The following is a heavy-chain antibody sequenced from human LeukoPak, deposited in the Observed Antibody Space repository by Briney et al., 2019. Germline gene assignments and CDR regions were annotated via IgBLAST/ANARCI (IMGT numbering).Heavy chain of an antibody. CDR2: ISSSSSTI. CDR3: AREAGQYYFDY. Sequence: GGSLRLSCAASGFTFSSYSMNWVRQAPGKGLEWVSYISSSSSTIYYADSVKGRFTISRDNAKNSLYLQMNSLRAEDTAVYYCAREAGQYYFDYWGQGTLVTVSS. V-gene: IGHV3-48*01. CDR1: GFTFSSYS. J-gene: IGHJ4*02. D-gene: IGHD6-19*01.